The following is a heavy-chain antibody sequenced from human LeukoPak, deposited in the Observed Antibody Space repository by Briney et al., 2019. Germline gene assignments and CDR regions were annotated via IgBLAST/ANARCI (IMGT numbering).Heavy chain of an antibody. CDR2: IKQDGSEK. J-gene: IGHJ4*02. Sequence: GGSLRLSCAASGFTFSSYWMSWVRQAPGKGLEWVANIKQDGSEKYYVDSVKGRFTISRDNAKNSLYLQMNSLRAEDTAVYYCARDLTRFSQLVSQVGHWGQGTLVTVSS. V-gene: IGHV3-7*01. CDR3: ARDLTRFSQLVSQVGH. CDR1: GFTFSSYW. D-gene: IGHD6-13*01.